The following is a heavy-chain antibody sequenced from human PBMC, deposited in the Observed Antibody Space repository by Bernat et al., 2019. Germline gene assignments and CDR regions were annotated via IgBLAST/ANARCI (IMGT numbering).Heavy chain of an antibody. CDR1: GFTFTNAW. J-gene: IGHJ4*02. D-gene: IGHD3-10*01. Sequence: EVQLVESGGGLVKPGGSLRLSCAASGFTFTNAWMNWVRQAPGKGLEWVGRIKSKTDGGTTDYTAPVKGRFTISRDDSKNTLYLQMNSLKTEDTAVYYCTTGLGITTVRDRDYWGQGTLVTVSS. V-gene: IGHV3-15*07. CDR2: IKSKTDGGTT. CDR3: TTGLGITTVRDRDY.